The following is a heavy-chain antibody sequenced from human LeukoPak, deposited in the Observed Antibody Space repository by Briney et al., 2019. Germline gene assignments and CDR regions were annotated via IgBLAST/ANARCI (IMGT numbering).Heavy chain of an antibody. CDR3: ARSALGNWFDP. J-gene: IGHJ5*02. CDR2: ISACNGNT. CDR1: GYTFTSYG. Sequence: ASVKVSCKASGYTFTSYGISWVRQAPGQGLEWMGWISACNGNTNYAQKLQGKVTMTTDTSTSTAYMELRSLRSDDTAVYYCARSALGNWFDPWGQGTLVTVSS. D-gene: IGHD6-13*01. V-gene: IGHV1-18*01.